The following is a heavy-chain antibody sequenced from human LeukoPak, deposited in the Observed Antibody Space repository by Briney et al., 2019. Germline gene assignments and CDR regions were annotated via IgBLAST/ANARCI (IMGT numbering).Heavy chain of an antibody. J-gene: IGHJ4*02. CDR2: ISSSSSTI. CDR3: ARDTRFLEWLLGGYFDY. CDR1: GFTFSSYS. V-gene: IGHV3-48*02. Sequence: PGGSLRLSCAASGFTFSSYSMNWVRQAPGKGLEWVAYISSSSSTIYYADSVEGRFTISRDNAKNSLYLQMNSLRDEDTAVYYCARDTRFLEWLLGGYFDYWGQGTLVTVSS. D-gene: IGHD3-3*01.